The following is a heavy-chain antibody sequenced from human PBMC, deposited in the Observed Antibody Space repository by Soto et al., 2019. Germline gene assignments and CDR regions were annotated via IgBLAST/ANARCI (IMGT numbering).Heavy chain of an antibody. CDR2: IIPIFGTA. CDR3: ARGVEVSGRYRRLFEY. Sequence: QVQLVQSGAEVKKPGSSVKVSCKASGGTFSSYAISWVRQAPGQGLEWMGGIIPIFGTANYAQKFQGGVTITAYESASTACMELSRARSQDTGVYYCARGVEVSGRYRRLFEYWLQCSLVTVSS. V-gene: IGHV1-69*01. D-gene: IGHD1-26*01. J-gene: IGHJ4*01. CDR1: GGTFSSYA.